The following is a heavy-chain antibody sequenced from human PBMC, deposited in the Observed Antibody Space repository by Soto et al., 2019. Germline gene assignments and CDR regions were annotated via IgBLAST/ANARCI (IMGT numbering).Heavy chain of an antibody. CDR2: ITPTLNIA. CDR3: ARGYYSGSNPSSFDY. V-gene: IGHV1-69*01. CDR1: GGTFSSYT. Sequence: QLQLVQSGAEVREPGSSVKVSCKASGGTFSSYTVIWVQQAPGQGLEWMGGITPTLNIAKYAEKFQVRVTITADESTSTVNMHLSSLRSEDTAVYFCARGYYSGSNPSSFDYWGQGTLVAVSS. J-gene: IGHJ4*02. D-gene: IGHD1-26*01.